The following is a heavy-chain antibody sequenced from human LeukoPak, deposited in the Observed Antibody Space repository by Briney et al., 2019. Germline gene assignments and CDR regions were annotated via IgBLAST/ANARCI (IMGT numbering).Heavy chain of an antibody. J-gene: IGHJ4*02. CDR1: GGSISSYY. CDR2: IYYSGST. V-gene: IGHV4-59*01. Sequence: SETLSLTCTVSGGSISSYYWSWIRQPPGKGLEWIGYIYYSGSTNYNPSLKSRVTISVDTSKNQFSLKLSSVTAADTAVYYCARGPQSSGSYSVDYWGQGTLVTVSS. CDR3: ARGPQSSGSYSVDY. D-gene: IGHD1-26*01.